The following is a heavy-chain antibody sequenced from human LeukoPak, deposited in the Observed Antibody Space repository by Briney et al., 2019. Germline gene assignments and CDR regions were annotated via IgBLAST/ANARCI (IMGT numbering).Heavy chain of an antibody. V-gene: IGHV3-23*01. D-gene: IGHD2-2*02. CDR3: ARDQFCGRDNCYTPLNEDY. CDR1: GFTFSNYA. Sequence: GSLRLSCAASGFTFSNYAIAWVRQAPGKGLEWVSGVSGNGGNTYYADSVKGRFTISRDNSKNTLYLQMNSLRGDDTALYYCARDQFCGRDNCYTPLNEDYWGQGTLVTVSS. CDR2: VSGNGGNT. J-gene: IGHJ4*02.